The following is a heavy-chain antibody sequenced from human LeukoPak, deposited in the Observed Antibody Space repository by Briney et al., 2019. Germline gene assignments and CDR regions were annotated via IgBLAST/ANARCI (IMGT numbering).Heavy chain of an antibody. Sequence: GGSLRLSCAASGFTFSTYGMHWVRQAPGKGLEWVAVTSFDGSNQYYADSVKGRFTISRDNFKSTLFLQMNSLTAEDTAVYYCAKGIRDFSWLPSFDWWGQGFQVTVSS. CDR3: AKGIRDFSWLPSFDW. J-gene: IGHJ4*02. CDR1: GFTFSTYG. CDR2: TSFDGSNQ. V-gene: IGHV3-30*18. D-gene: IGHD3-9*01.